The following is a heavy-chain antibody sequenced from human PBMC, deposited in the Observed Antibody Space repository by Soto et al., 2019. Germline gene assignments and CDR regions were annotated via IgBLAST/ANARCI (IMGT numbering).Heavy chain of an antibody. D-gene: IGHD6-19*01. CDR3: AHGSGWLFDY. V-gene: IGHV2-5*02. Sequence: QITLKGSGPTLVKPTQTLTLTCTFSGFSLTTSGVGVGWIRQPPGKALEWLALLYWDDDNQYSPSLRNRLTLTKDTSKNQVVLTMTNMDPVDTATYYCAHGSGWLFDYWGQGTLVTVSS. CDR1: GFSLTTSGVG. J-gene: IGHJ4*02. CDR2: LYWDDDN.